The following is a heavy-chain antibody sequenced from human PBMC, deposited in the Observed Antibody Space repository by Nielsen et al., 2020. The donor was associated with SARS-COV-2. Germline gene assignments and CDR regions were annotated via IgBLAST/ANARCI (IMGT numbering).Heavy chain of an antibody. D-gene: IGHD5-18*01. CDR3: AKKGYSYGTFDY. V-gene: IGHV3-33*06. J-gene: IGHJ4*02. Sequence: GESLKISCAASGFTFSSYGMHWVRQAPGKGLEWVAVIWYDGSNKYYADSVKGRFTISRDNSKNTLYLQMNSLRAEDTAVYYCAKKGYSYGTFDYWGQGTLVTVSS. CDR2: IWYDGSNK. CDR1: GFTFSSYG.